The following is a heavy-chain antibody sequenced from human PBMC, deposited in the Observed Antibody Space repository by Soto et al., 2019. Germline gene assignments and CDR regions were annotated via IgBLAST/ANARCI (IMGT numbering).Heavy chain of an antibody. V-gene: IGHV1-18*01. D-gene: IGHD3-3*01. CDR3: ARDQGITTLGVYSMYYYGMDV. CDR1: GYTFTRCG. J-gene: IGHJ6*01. CDR2: INPDNGNT. Sequence: ASLKVSCKAAGYTFTRCGISWVRQAPGQGLEWLGWINPDNGNTNYAQHLEGRVSLTTDTSTSTAYMDLRSLRSDDTAVYYCARDQGITTLGVYSMYYYGMDVWGQGTTVTVYS.